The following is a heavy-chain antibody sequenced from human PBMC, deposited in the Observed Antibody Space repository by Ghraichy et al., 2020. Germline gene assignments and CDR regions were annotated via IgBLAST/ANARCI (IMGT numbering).Heavy chain of an antibody. V-gene: IGHV3-23*01. J-gene: IGHJ4*02. CDR3: TKDRYCTSSRCPFDY. D-gene: IGHD2-2*01. CDR1: GFSLSEYA. Sequence: GGSLRLPCAASGFSLSEYAVSWVRQAPGKGLEWVSAISGSGTTYYADSVKGRFTFSRDSPKSTLYLQMNSLTAEDTAVYYCTKDRYCTSSRCPFDYWGQGTRVTVSS. CDR2: ISGSGTT.